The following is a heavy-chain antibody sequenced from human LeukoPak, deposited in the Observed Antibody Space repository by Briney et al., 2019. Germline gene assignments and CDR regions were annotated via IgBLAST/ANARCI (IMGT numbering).Heavy chain of an antibody. Sequence: VGSLRLSCAASGVSFSIAGMTWVRQAPGQGLGWVGRIRSKGSGGATDFAAPVKGRFTISRDDSKNTLYLQMNSLKIEDPAVYYCTTVRNPSRWSLRSRGQGTL. CDR2: IRSKGSGGAT. CDR1: GVSFSIAG. D-gene: IGHD6-13*01. CDR3: TTVRNPSRWSLRS. J-gene: IGHJ4*02. V-gene: IGHV3-15*01.